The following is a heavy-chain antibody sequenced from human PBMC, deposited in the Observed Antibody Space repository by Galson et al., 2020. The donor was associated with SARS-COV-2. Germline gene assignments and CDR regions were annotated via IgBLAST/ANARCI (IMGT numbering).Heavy chain of an antibody. CDR1: GYTLTELY. D-gene: IGHD4-17*01. CDR3: VTLVPPTVTTNYYYYMDV. Sequence: ASVKVSCKVSGYTLTELYMHWVRQAPGKGLEWMGGFDPEDGDTIYAQKFQGRVTMTEDTSTDTAYMELSSLRSEDTAVYYCVTLVPPTVTTNYYYYMDVWGKGTTVTVSS. V-gene: IGHV1-24*01. J-gene: IGHJ6*03. CDR2: FDPEDGDT.